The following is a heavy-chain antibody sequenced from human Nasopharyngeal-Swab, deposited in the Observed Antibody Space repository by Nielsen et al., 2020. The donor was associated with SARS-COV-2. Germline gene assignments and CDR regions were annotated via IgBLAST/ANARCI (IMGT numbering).Heavy chain of an antibody. CDR2: ISYDGSNK. V-gene: IGHV3-30-3*01. Sequence: WIRQPTGKGLDWVAVISYDGSNKYYADSVKGRFTISRDNSKNTLYLQMNSLRAEDTAVYYCARSGDYCSSTSCYLSDAFDIWGQGTMVTVSS. CDR3: ARSGDYCSSTSCYLSDAFDI. D-gene: IGHD2-2*01. J-gene: IGHJ3*02.